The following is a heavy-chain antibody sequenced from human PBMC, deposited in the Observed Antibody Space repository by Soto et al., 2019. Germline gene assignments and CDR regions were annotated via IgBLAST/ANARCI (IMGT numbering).Heavy chain of an antibody. CDR2: ISAYNGNT. CDR1: GYTFTSYG. J-gene: IGHJ6*02. D-gene: IGHD2-2*02. CDR3: ARYCSSTSCYSYYYYYGMDV. Sequence: XSVKVSCKASGYTFTSYGISWVRQAPGQGLEWMGWISAYNGNTNYAQKLQGRVTMTTDTSTSTAYMELRSLRSDDTAVYYCARYCSSTSCYSYYYYYGMDVWGQRTTVTVSS. V-gene: IGHV1-18*04.